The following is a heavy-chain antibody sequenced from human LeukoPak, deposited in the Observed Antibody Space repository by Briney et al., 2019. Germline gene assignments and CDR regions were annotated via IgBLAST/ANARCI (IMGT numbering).Heavy chain of an antibody. V-gene: IGHV1-46*01. D-gene: IGHD3-22*01. CDR2: INPSGGST. J-gene: IGHJ4*02. CDR1: GYTFTTYY. CDR3: AREFSPYDSSGYYYAFDY. Sequence: ASVKVSCKASGYTFTTYYMHWVRQAPGQGLEWMGLINPSGGSTTYAQKFQGRVTITADESTSTAYMELSSLRSEDTAVYYCAREFSPYDSSGYYYAFDYWGQGTLVTVSS.